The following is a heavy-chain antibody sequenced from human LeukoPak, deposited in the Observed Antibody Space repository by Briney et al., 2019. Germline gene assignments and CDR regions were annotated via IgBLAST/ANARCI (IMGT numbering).Heavy chain of an antibody. J-gene: IGHJ4*02. Sequence: GASVKVSCKASGYTFTSYYMHWVRQAPGQGLEWMGWISAYNGNTSYAQKLQGRVTMTTDTSTSTAYMELRSLRSDDTAVYYCARGDERDFWSGYYIFDYWGQGTLVTVSS. D-gene: IGHD3-3*01. CDR1: GYTFTSYY. CDR2: ISAYNGNT. CDR3: ARGDERDFWSGYYIFDY. V-gene: IGHV1-18*04.